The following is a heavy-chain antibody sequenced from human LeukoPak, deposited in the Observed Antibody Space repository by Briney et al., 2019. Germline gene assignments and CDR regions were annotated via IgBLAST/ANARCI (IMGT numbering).Heavy chain of an antibody. J-gene: IGHJ4*02. Sequence: PGGSPRLSCEASGFSFSNYWMSWVRQAPGKGLEWVANIKQDGSEIYYVDSVRGRFTISRDNAKNSLYLQMNSLRAEDTAVYYCARPSLNTGNYFDYWGQGILVSVSS. D-gene: IGHD1-26*01. CDR3: ARPSLNTGNYFDY. CDR2: IKQDGSEI. V-gene: IGHV3-7*01. CDR1: GFSFSNYW.